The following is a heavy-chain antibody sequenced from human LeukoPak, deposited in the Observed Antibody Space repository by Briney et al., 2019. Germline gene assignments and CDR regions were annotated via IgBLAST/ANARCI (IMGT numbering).Heavy chain of an antibody. V-gene: IGHV4-38-2*01. Sequence: PSETLSLTCAVSGYSISSGYYWGWIRQPPGKGLEWIGSIYHSGSTYYNPSLKSRVTISVDTSKNQFSLKLSSVTAADTAVYYCARPLYSISSGFDYWGQGTLVTVSS. CDR2: IYHSGST. CDR1: GYSISSGYY. J-gene: IGHJ4*02. D-gene: IGHD6-6*01. CDR3: ARPLYSISSGFDY.